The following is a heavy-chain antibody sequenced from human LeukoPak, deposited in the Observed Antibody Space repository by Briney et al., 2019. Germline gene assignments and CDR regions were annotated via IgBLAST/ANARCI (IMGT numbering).Heavy chain of an antibody. Sequence: GGSLRLSCAASGFTFSSYGMHWVRQAPGKGLEWVAFIRYDGSNKYYADSVKGRFTISRDNSKNTLYLQMNSLRAEDTAVYYCAKDLFKYYYDSSGYSPDYWGQGTLVTVSS. CDR3: AKDLFKYYYDSSGYSPDY. CDR2: IRYDGSNK. V-gene: IGHV3-30*02. CDR1: GFTFSSYG. D-gene: IGHD3-22*01. J-gene: IGHJ4*02.